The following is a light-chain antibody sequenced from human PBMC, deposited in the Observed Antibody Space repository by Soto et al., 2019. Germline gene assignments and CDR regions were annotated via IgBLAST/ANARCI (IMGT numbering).Light chain of an antibody. CDR1: QSVSTF. CDR2: DAS. V-gene: IGKV3-11*01. J-gene: IGKJ4*01. Sequence: EIVLTQSPATLSLSPGERATLSCRASQSVSTFLAWYQQKPGQAPRLLIYDASNRATGLQARFSGSGSGTDFTLTISSLEPEDFAVYYCQQRSNWPLTFGGGTKVDIK. CDR3: QQRSNWPLT.